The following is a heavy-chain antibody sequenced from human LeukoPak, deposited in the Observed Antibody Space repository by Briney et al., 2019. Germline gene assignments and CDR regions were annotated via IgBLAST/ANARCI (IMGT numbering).Heavy chain of an antibody. D-gene: IGHD5-12*01. CDR1: GYTFTDYY. J-gene: IGHJ4*02. Sequence: ASVKVSCKASGYTFTDYYIHWVRQRQAPGQGLEWMGRINPNSGGTNYAQKFQGRVTMTRDTSISTAYMELSSLSSDDTAVYFCARRVGSSSGYSFDYWGQGTWSPSPQ. CDR3: ARRVGSSSGYSFDY. V-gene: IGHV1-2*06. CDR2: INPNSGGT.